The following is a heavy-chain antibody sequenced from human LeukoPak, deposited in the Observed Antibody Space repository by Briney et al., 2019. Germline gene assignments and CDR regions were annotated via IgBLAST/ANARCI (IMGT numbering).Heavy chain of an antibody. D-gene: IGHD2-2*02. Sequence: GGSLRLSCAASGFTFSGYSMNWVRQAPGKGLEWVSSISSSSSYIYYADSVKGRFTISRDNAKNSLYLQMDSLKTEDTAVYYCVRLTLDTVYSNYHFMDVWGEGTTVTVSS. CDR3: VRLTLDTVYSNYHFMDV. J-gene: IGHJ6*03. CDR1: GFTFSGYS. CDR2: ISSSSSYI. V-gene: IGHV3-21*04.